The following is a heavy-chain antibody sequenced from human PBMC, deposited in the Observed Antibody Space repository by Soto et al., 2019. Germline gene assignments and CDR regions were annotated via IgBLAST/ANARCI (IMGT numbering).Heavy chain of an antibody. D-gene: IGHD2-15*01. Sequence: PSETLSLTCTVSGESISSGDHYWSWFRQSPGEGLEWIGFIYYSGNTYYNPSLKSRVSMSVDTSNNQFSLKLNSVTAADTAVYYCARDAGYCNSVSCYPYNMDVWGQGTTVTVS. J-gene: IGHJ6*02. V-gene: IGHV4-30-4*01. CDR3: ARDAGYCNSVSCYPYNMDV. CDR2: IYYSGNT. CDR1: GESISSGDHY.